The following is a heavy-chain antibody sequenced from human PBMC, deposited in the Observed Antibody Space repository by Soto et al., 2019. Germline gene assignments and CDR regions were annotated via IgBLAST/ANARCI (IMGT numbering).Heavy chain of an antibody. Sequence: SVKVSCTASGGTFSSYAISWVRQAPGQGLEWMGGIIPIFGTANYAQKFQGRVTITADESTSTAYMELSSLRSEDTAVYYCARDQVQKFYYYYGMDVWGQGTTVTVSS. CDR1: GGTFSSYA. J-gene: IGHJ6*02. CDR2: IIPIFGTA. V-gene: IGHV1-69*13. D-gene: IGHD3-10*01. CDR3: ARDQVQKFYYYYGMDV.